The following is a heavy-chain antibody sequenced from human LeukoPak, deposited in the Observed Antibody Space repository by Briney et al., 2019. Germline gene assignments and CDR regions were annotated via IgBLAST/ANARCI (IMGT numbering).Heavy chain of an antibody. J-gene: IGHJ4*02. V-gene: IGHV1-69*06. Sequence: ASVKVSCKASGGTFSSYAISWVRQAPGQGLEWMGGIIPIFGTANYAQKFQGRVTITADKSTSTAYMELSSLRSEDTAVYYCARDPQQYSSSPYYFDYWGQGTLVTVSS. D-gene: IGHD6-6*01. CDR3: ARDPQQYSSSPYYFDY. CDR1: GGTFSSYA. CDR2: IIPIFGTA.